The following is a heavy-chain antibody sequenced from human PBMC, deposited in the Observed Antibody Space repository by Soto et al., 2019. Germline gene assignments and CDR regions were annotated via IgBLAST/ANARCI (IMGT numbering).Heavy chain of an antibody. D-gene: IGHD5-12*01. CDR1: GYTFISYG. CDR3: XXDQTKWLTDAFDI. CDR2: ISPYNGNT. Sequence: HVQLVQSGAEVKKPGASLKVSCQASGYTFISYGVSWVRQAPGQGLEWLGWISPYNGNTNYAQKFQGRITMTTDTXXXXXXXXXXXXXXXXXXXXXXXXDQTKWLTDAFDIWGQGTMVVVSS. J-gene: IGHJ3*02. V-gene: IGHV1-18*01.